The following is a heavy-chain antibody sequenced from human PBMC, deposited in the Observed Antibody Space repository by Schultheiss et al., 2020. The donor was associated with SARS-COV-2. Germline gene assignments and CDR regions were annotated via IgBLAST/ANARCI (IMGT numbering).Heavy chain of an antibody. D-gene: IGHD2-21*01. CDR3: ARAHVVVIAYYAFDI. CDR2: ISSSSSYI. V-gene: IGHV3-21*01. J-gene: IGHJ3*02. CDR1: GFTFSSYS. Sequence: GGSLRLSCAASGFTFSSYSMNWVRQAPGKGLEWVSSISSSSSYIYYADSVKGRFTISRDNAKNSLYLQMNSLRAEDTAVYYCARAHVVVIAYYAFDIWGQGTMVTVSS.